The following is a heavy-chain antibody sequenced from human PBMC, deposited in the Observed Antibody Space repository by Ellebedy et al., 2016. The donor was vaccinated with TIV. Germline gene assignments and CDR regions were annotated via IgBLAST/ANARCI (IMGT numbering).Heavy chain of an antibody. CDR1: GYTLTEVT. CDR2: MDPNSGYT. Sequence: ASVKVSCXVSGYTLTEVTIHWVRQATGQGLEWMGWMDPNSGYTAYAQKFQGRVTVTSDTSISTAYLELSSLTSEDTAVYYCARRDGMDVWGQGTTVIVSS. CDR3: ARRDGMDV. V-gene: IGHV1-8*01. J-gene: IGHJ6*02.